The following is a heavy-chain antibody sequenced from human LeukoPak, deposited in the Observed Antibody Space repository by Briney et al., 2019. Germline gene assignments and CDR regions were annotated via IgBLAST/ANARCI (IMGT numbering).Heavy chain of an antibody. CDR2: ISGSGGTT. J-gene: IGHJ4*02. V-gene: IGHV3-23*01. CDR3: AKRTRGYSYGTLDY. CDR1: GFIFSTCA. Sequence: GGSLRLSCAASGFIFSTCAMSWVRQAPGKGLEWVSAISGSGGTTYYADSVKGRFTISRDNSKNTLFLQMNSLRAEDTAVYYCAKRTRGYSYGTLDYWGQGTLVTVSS. D-gene: IGHD5-18*01.